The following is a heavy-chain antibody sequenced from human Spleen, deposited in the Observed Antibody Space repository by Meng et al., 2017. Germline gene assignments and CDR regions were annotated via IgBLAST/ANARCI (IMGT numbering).Heavy chain of an antibody. J-gene: IGHJ4*02. CDR3: ARGDAQWLPHFGC. CDR1: GYIFTGYF. V-gene: IGHV1-2*02. Sequence: QAQLVQSGAEVKEPGASMQVPCKTSGYIFTGYFIHWVRQAPGQGVEWMGWINPNNGGTNYVQRFHDRVTMTRDTSISTVYMELTRLTSDDTAVYYCARGDAQWLPHFGCWGQGTLVTVSS. D-gene: IGHD6-19*01. CDR2: INPNNGGT.